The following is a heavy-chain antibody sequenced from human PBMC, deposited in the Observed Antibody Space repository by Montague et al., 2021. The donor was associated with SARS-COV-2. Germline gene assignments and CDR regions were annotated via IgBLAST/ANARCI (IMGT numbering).Heavy chain of an antibody. CDR1: GGSISSSSYY. CDR3: ARDYGDYGSEYYYGMDV. D-gene: IGHD4-17*01. J-gene: IGHJ6*02. V-gene: IGHV4-39*07. Sequence: SETLSLTCTVSGGSISSSSYYWGWIRQPPGKGLEWIGSIYYSGSTYYNPSLKSRVTISVDTSKNQFSLKLSSVTAADTAVYYCARDYGDYGSEYYYGMDVGGQGTTVTVSS. CDR2: IYYSGST.